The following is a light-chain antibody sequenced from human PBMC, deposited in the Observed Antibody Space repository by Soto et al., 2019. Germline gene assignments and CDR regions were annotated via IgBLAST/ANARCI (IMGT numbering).Light chain of an antibody. CDR2: GAS. CDR3: QQYGDSRWT. Sequence: EIVLTQSPGTLSLSPGESATLSCRASQSLASAYLAWYQLKPGQAPRLLIYGASSRAPGIPDRFSGSGSGTDFTLTITRLEPEDFAVYFCQQYGDSRWTSGQGTKVEAK. CDR1: QSLASAY. V-gene: IGKV3-20*01. J-gene: IGKJ1*01.